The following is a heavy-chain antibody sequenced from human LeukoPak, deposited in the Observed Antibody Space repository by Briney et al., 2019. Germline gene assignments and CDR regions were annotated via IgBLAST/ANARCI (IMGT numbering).Heavy chain of an antibody. CDR2: IYHSGST. CDR3: AREEGYSSSSLRY. D-gene: IGHD6-6*01. J-gene: IGHJ4*02. CDR1: GGSISSGGYY. V-gene: IGHV4-30-2*01. Sequence: PSQTLSLTCTVSGGSISSGGYYWSWIRQPPGKGLEWIGYIYHSGSTYYNPSLKSRVTISVDRPKNQFSLKLSSVTAADTAVYYCAREEGYSSSSLRYWGQGTLVTVSS.